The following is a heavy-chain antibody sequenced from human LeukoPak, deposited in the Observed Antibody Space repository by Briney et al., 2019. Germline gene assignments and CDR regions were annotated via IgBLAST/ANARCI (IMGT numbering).Heavy chain of an antibody. CDR1: GYTFTSYG. CDR2: ISAYNGYT. CDR3: ARDYCSTTSCYSKARFDY. D-gene: IGHD2-2*01. Sequence: GASVKVSCKASGYTFTSYGISWVRQAPGQGLEWMGWISAYNGYTNYAQNLQGRVTMTTDTSASTGDMELRSLRSDDTAVYYCARDYCSTTSCYSKARFDYWGQGTLVTVSS. J-gene: IGHJ4*02. V-gene: IGHV1-18*01.